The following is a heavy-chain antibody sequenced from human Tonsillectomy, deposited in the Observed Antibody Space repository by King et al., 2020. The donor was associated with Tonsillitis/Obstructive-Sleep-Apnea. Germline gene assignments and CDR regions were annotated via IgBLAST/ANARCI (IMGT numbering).Heavy chain of an antibody. V-gene: IGHV4-31*03. CDR1: GGSISSGGYY. CDR2: IYYSGST. J-gene: IGHJ5*02. Sequence: QLQESGPGLVKPSQTLSLTCTVSGGSISSGGYYWSWIRQHPGKGLEWIGYIYYSGSTYYNPSLKSRVTISVDTSKNQFSLKLSSVTAADTAVYYCASGGNIVVVVAAYSFDPWGQGTLVTVSS. D-gene: IGHD2-15*01. CDR3: ASGGNIVVVVAAYSFDP.